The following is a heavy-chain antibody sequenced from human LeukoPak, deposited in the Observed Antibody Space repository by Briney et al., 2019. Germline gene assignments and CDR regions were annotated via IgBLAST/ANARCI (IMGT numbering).Heavy chain of an antibody. D-gene: IGHD2-2*01. J-gene: IGHJ6*02. CDR1: GFTFSSYA. CDR2: ISATGGSI. CDR3: ARDCSSTSCYDAGMDV. Sequence: GGTLRLSCAASGFTFSSYAMSWVRQAPGKGLEWVSTISATGGSIYYADSVKGRFTISRDNAKNSLYLQMNSLRAEDTAVYYCARDCSSTSCYDAGMDVWGQGTTVTVSS. V-gene: IGHV3-23*01.